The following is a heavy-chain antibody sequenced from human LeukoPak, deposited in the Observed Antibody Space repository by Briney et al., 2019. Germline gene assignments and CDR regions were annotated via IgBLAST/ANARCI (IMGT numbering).Heavy chain of an antibody. J-gene: IGHJ4*02. CDR2: IGHSGGT. Sequence: SETLSLTCAVYGVSINSSSWWSWVRQSPGKGLEWIGDIGHSGGTNYNPSLKSRATISVDKSKTQVSLKLRSATAADTAVYYCAGNSGSYYGSGSYYNVYWGQGTLVIVSS. CDR3: AGNSGSYYGSGSYYNVY. V-gene: IGHV4-4*02. D-gene: IGHD3-10*01. CDR1: GVSINSSSW.